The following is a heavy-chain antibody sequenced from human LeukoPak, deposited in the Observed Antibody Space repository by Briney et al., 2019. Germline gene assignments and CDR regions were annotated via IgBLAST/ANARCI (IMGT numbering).Heavy chain of an antibody. CDR3: ARDSAAAGRSYYYYYMDV. CDR1: GFTFSSYA. J-gene: IGHJ6*03. D-gene: IGHD6-13*01. Sequence: PGRSLRLSCAASGFTFSSYAMHWVRQAPGKGLEWVAVISYDGSNKYYADSVKGRFTISRDNSKNTLYLQMDSLRAEDTAVYYCARDSAAAGRSYYYYYMDVWGKGTTVTVSS. V-gene: IGHV3-30-3*01. CDR2: ISYDGSNK.